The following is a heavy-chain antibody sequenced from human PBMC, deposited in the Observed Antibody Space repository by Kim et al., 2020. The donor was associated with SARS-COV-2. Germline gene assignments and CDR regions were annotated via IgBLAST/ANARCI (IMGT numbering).Heavy chain of an antibody. CDR3: ARHSGCTDY. J-gene: IGHJ4*02. V-gene: IGHV3-30*03. CDR2: ISYDGSNK. Sequence: GGSLRLSCAASGFTFSSYGMHWVRQAPGKGLEWVAVISYDGSNKYYADSVKGRFTISRDNSKNTLYLQMNSLRAEDTAVYYCARHSGCTDYWGQGTLVTVSS. D-gene: IGHD6-19*01. CDR1: GFTFSSYG.